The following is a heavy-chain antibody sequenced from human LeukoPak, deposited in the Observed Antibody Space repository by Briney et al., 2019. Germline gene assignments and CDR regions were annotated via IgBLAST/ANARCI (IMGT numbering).Heavy chain of an antibody. D-gene: IGHD3-3*01. CDR2: ISYDGSNK. V-gene: IGHV3-30-3*01. J-gene: IGHJ4*02. CDR3: ASGSYDFWSGYRNEDY. Sequence: GGSLRLSCAASGFTFSSYAMHWVRQAPGKGLEWVAVISYDGSNKYYADSVKGRFTISRDNSKNTLYLQMNSLRAEDTAVYYCASGSYDFWSGYRNEDYWGQGTLVTVSS. CDR1: GFTFSSYA.